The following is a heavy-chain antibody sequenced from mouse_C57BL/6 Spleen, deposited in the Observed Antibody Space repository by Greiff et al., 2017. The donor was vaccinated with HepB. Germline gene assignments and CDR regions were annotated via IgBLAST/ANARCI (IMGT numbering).Heavy chain of an antibody. D-gene: IGHD2-13*01. J-gene: IGHJ4*01. CDR3: ARGDAGGYAMDY. Sequence: EVMLVESGGGLVKPGGSLKLSCAASGFTFSSYAMSWVRQTPEKRLEWVATISDGGSYTYYPDNVKGRFTISRDNAKNNLYLQMSHLKSEDTAMYYCARGDAGGYAMDYWGQGTSVTVSS. V-gene: IGHV5-4*03. CDR2: ISDGGSYT. CDR1: GFTFSSYA.